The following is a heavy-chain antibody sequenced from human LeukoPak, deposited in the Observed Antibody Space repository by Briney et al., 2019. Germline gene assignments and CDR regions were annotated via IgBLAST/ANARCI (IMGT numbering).Heavy chain of an antibody. CDR3: ARHPIAAAGTVYYYYMDV. CDR1: GYSFTSYW. D-gene: IGHD6-13*01. Sequence: GESLKISCKGSGYSFTSYWIGWVRQMPGKGLEWMGISYPGDSDTRYSPSFQGQVTISADKSISTAYLQWSSLKASDTAMYYCARHPIAAAGTVYYYYMDVWGKGTTVTVSS. J-gene: IGHJ6*03. CDR2: SYPGDSDT. V-gene: IGHV5-51*01.